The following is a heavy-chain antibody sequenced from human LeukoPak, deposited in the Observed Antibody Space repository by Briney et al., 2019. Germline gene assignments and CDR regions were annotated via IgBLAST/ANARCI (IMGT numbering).Heavy chain of an antibody. D-gene: IGHD3-22*01. V-gene: IGHV4-39*01. Sequence: SETLSLTCTVSGGSICSSSYDWGWIRQPPVKGLEWIGSIYYSGSTYYNPSLKSRVTISVDTSKNQFSLKLSSVTAADTAVYYCARAYDSRGYYFPGAFDIWGQGTMVTVSS. CDR2: IYYSGST. J-gene: IGHJ3*02. CDR1: GGSICSSSYD. CDR3: ARAYDSRGYYFPGAFDI.